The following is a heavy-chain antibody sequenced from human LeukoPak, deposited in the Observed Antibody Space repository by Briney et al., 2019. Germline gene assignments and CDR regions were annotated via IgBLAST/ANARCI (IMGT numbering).Heavy chain of an antibody. CDR3: ARESGSYSCIYY. CDR2: IYTSGST. D-gene: IGHD1-26*01. V-gene: IGHV4-4*07. J-gene: IGHJ4*02. CDR1: GGSISGSS. Sequence: SETLSLTCTVSGGSISGSSLSWIRQPAGKGLEWFGRIYTSGSTNYNPSLKSRVTMSVDTSRKQFSLKLRSVTAADTAVYYCARESGSYSCIYYWGPGTLVTVSS.